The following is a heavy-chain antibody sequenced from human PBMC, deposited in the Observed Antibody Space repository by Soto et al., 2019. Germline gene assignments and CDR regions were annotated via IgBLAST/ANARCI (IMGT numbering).Heavy chain of an antibody. V-gene: IGHV1-18*01. CDR1: GYTFTSYG. D-gene: IGHD5-12*01. CDR2: ISAYNGNT. Sequence: QVQLVQSGAEVKKPGASVKVSCKASGYTFTSYGISWVRQAPGQGLEWMGWISAYNGNTNYAQKLQGRVTMTTDTHTTXAYMKLRSLRSDDTAVYYCARDVRWLQLDLGLWDYWGQGTLVTVSS. J-gene: IGHJ4*02. CDR3: ARDVRWLQLDLGLWDY.